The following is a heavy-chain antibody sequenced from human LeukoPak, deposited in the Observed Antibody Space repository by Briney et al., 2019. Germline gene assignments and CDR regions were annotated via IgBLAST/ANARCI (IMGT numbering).Heavy chain of an antibody. CDR2: IYPGDSDT. J-gene: IGHJ4*02. V-gene: IGHV5-51*01. D-gene: IGHD3-3*01. Sequence: GESLKISCKGSVYSFNNYYIAWVRQMPGKGLEWMGIIYPGDSDTTYSPSFQGQVTMSADKSISAAYLQWSSLKASDTAMYYCARGSIYHDYWGQGTLVTVSS. CDR3: ARGSIYHDY. CDR1: VYSFNNYY.